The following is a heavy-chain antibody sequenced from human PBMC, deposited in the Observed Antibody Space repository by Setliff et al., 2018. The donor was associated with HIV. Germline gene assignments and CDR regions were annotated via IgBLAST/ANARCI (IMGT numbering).Heavy chain of an antibody. D-gene: IGHD2-2*01. V-gene: IGHV3-66*02. CDR3: TKCQRGSSPRTDYYSDY. CDR1: GITVSGIY. Sequence: PGGSLRLSCVASGITVSGIYMTWVRQAPGKGLEWVSVINGGTATYYADSVKGRFTISRDNSKNTPYLQMNSLRVEDTAMYYCTKCQRGSSPRTDYYSDYWGQGSLVTVSS. CDR2: INGGTAT. J-gene: IGHJ4*02.